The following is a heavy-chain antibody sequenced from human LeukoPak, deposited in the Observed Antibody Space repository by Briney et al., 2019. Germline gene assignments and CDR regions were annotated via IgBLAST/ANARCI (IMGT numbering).Heavy chain of an antibody. CDR2: IYYSGST. CDR3: ARSLPYYYYYMDV. V-gene: IGHV4-34*01. CDR1: GGSFSGYY. J-gene: IGHJ6*03. Sequence: SETLSLTCAVYGGSFSGYYWGWIRQPPGKGLEWIGSIYYSGSTYYNPSLKSRVTISVDTSKNQFSLKLSSVTAADTAVYYCARSLPYYYYYMDVWGKGTTVTVSS.